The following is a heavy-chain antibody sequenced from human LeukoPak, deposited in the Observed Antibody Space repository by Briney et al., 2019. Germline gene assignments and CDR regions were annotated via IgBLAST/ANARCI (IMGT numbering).Heavy chain of an antibody. CDR1: GFSFSSYA. CDR3: AKDPFVYCSSTSCHFDY. Sequence: GGSLRLSCAASGFSFSSYAMSWVRQAPGRGLEWVSGISGSGGSTYYADSLKGRFTISRDNSKNTLYLQMNSLRAEDTAVYYCAKDPFVYCSSTSCHFDYWGQGTLVTVSS. J-gene: IGHJ4*02. CDR2: ISGSGGST. D-gene: IGHD2-2*01. V-gene: IGHV3-23*01.